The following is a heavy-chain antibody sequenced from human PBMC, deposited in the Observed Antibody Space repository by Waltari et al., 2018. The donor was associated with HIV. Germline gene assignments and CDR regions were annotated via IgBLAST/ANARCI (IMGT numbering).Heavy chain of an antibody. CDR3: SRTFLYCSGGTCYFDY. J-gene: IGHJ4*02. D-gene: IGHD2-15*01. CDR1: GYTFTGYY. V-gene: IGHV1-2*02. Sequence: QVQLVQSGAEVKKPGASVKVSCKASGYTFTGYYMHWVRQAPGQGLEWMGWIKPNSGGTNYAQKLQGRVTMTRDTAISTAYMELSRLRSDDTAVYYCSRTFLYCSGGTCYFDYWGQGTLVTVSS. CDR2: IKPNSGGT.